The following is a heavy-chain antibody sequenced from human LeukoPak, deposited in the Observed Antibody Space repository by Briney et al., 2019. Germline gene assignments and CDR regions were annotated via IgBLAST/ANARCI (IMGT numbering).Heavy chain of an antibody. CDR2: IYYCWCT. Sequence: SETLSLTFSVPGGSISGYYWRWIRQPPGKGLEWIGYIYYCWCTNYNSSLKSRVTVSVDSSKNQFSLTASSVPATRAAGPLCSRGDARGYSYGHFHFDHWGHGTLVTVSS. V-gene: IGHV4-59*01. D-gene: IGHD5-18*01. J-gene: IGHJ4*01. CDR1: GGSISGYY. CDR3: SRGDARGYSYGHFHFDH.